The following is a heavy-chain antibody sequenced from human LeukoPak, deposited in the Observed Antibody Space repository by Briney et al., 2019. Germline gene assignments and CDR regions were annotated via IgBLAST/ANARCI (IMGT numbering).Heavy chain of an antibody. CDR3: ARAHVDIVATITPRVFTFDY. D-gene: IGHD5-12*01. CDR1: GYTFTSYY. V-gene: IGHV1-46*01. CDR2: INLSGGST. Sequence: ASVKVSCKASGYTFTSYYMHWVRQAPGQGLEWMGIINLSGGSTSYAQKFQGRVTMTRDTSTSTVYMELSSLRSEDTAVYYCARAHVDIVATITPRVFTFDYWGQGTLVTVSS. J-gene: IGHJ4*02.